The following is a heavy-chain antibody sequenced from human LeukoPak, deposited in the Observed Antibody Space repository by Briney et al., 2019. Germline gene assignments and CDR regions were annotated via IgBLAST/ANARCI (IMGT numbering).Heavy chain of an antibody. D-gene: IGHD2-15*01. CDR1: ENIFNRYD. Sequence: ASVKVSCIAPENIFNRYDINTVRQATGQGLEWMGWTNPNSGNTGYAHKFQGRVTMTRTPSTSTAYMELSSLRSEDTAVYYCAFRYCTGGSCPSPFDYWGQGTLITVSS. CDR2: TNPNSGNT. CDR3: AFRYCTGGSCPSPFDY. J-gene: IGHJ4*02. V-gene: IGHV1-8*01.